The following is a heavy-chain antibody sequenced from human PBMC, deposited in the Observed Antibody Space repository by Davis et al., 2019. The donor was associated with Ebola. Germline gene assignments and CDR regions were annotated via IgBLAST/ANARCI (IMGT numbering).Heavy chain of an antibody. CDR2: IKEDGSEI. J-gene: IGHJ4*02. Sequence: PGGSLRLSCAASGFTFSNYWMNWVRQAPGKGLEWVANIKEDGSEIYYMDSVKGRFTISRDNAKNSLFLQMNSLRAEDTAVYYCAKQRGVGAIDYDYWGRGTVVTVSS. CDR3: AKQRGVGAIDYDY. V-gene: IGHV3-7*01. D-gene: IGHD1-26*01. CDR1: GFTFSNYW.